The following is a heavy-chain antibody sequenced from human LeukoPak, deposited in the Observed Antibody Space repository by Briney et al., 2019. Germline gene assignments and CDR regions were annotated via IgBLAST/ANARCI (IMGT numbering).Heavy chain of an antibody. D-gene: IGHD3-9*01. J-gene: IGHJ4*02. CDR2: ISSSSSYT. Sequence: GGSLRLSCAASGFTFSDYYMSWIRQAPGKGLEWVSYISSSSSYTNYADSVKGRFPISRDNAKNSMYLQMNSLRAEDTAVYYCAREGNYDILTGYYTSHFDYWGQGTLVTVSS. V-gene: IGHV3-11*06. CDR3: AREGNYDILTGYYTSHFDY. CDR1: GFTFSDYY.